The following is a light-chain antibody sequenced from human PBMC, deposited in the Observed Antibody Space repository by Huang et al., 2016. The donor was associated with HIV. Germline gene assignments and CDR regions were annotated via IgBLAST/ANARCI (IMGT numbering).Light chain of an antibody. CDR2: DAS. Sequence: DIQMTQSPSSLSASVGDRVTITCQASQDISHYLNWYQQKPGKAPKLLIYDASNLETGVSSRFSGSGSGTDFTFTISSLQPEDIATYYCQHYDNLRTFGQGTKVEIK. CDR3: QHYDNLRT. J-gene: IGKJ1*01. CDR1: QDISHY. V-gene: IGKV1-33*01.